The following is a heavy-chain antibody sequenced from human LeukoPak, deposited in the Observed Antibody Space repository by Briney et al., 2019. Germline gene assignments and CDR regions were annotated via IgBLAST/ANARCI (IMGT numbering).Heavy chain of an antibody. V-gene: IGHV1-69*06. J-gene: IGHJ5*02. Sequence: ASVKVSCKASGGTFSSYAISWVRQAPGQGLEWMGGIIPIFGTANYAQKFQGRVTITADKSTSTAYMELSSLRSEDTAVYYCARSIYDDYGWFDPWGQGTLVTVSS. D-gene: IGHD4-17*01. CDR3: ARSIYDDYGWFDP. CDR1: GGTFSSYA. CDR2: IIPIFGTA.